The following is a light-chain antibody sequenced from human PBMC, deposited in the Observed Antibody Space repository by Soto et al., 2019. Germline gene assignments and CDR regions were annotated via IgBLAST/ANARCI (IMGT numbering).Light chain of an antibody. CDR3: QHYYSTPLT. Sequence: DIVMTQSPDSLAVSLGERATINCKSSQSVLYSSNNKNYLAWYQQKPGQPPKLLIYWASTRESGVPDRFSGSGSVTDFTLTISSLQAEDVAVYYCQHYYSTPLTFGPGTKVDIK. J-gene: IGKJ3*01. CDR2: WAS. CDR1: QSVLYSSNNKNY. V-gene: IGKV4-1*01.